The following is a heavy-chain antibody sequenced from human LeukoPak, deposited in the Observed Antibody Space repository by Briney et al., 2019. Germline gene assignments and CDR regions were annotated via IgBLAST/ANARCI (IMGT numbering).Heavy chain of an antibody. V-gene: IGHV4-59*01. CDR1: GGSISSYY. CDR3: ARGSRVRFLEWLDNWFDP. J-gene: IGHJ5*02. D-gene: IGHD3-3*01. Sequence: PSETLSLTCTVSGGSISSYYWSWIRQPPGKGLEWIGYIYYSGSTNYNPSLKSRVTISVDTSKNQFSLKLSSVTAADTAVYYCARGSRVRFLEWLDNWFDPWGQGTLVTVSS. CDR2: IYYSGST.